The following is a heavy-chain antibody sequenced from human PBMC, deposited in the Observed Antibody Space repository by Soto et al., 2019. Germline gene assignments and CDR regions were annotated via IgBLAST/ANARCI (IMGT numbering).Heavy chain of an antibody. CDR2: INTDGSGT. Sequence: EVQLVESGGGLVQPGGSLRLSCAASGFIFSSDWMHWVRQAPGGGLVWVSRINTDGSGTTYADSVKGRFTISRDNSKNTLYLQMNSLRAEDTAVYYCARDRPGEQHYFDFCGQGILVTVSS. D-gene: IGHD6-6*01. CDR1: GFIFSSDW. V-gene: IGHV3-74*01. J-gene: IGHJ4*02. CDR3: ARDRPGEQHYFDF.